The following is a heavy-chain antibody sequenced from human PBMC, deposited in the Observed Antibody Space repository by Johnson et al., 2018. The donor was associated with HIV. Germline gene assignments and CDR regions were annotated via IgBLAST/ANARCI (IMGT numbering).Heavy chain of an antibody. CDR1: GFTFSDYY. J-gene: IGHJ3*02. D-gene: IGHD3-22*01. CDR2: ISSSGSTI. V-gene: IGHV3-11*04. CDR3: ASKDSTYYYADFNI. Sequence: QVLLVESGGGLVKPGGSLRLSCAASGFTFSDYYMSWIRQAPGKGLEWVSYISSSGSTIYYADSVKGRFTISRDNSENTLYLQMNSLRTEDTALYYCASKDSTYYYADFNIWGQGTMVTVSS.